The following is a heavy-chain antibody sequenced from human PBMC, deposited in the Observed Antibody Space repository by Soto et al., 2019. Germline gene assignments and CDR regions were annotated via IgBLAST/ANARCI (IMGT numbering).Heavy chain of an antibody. D-gene: IGHD3-10*01. CDR2: ISAYNGNT. Sequence: QVQLVQSGAEVKKPGASVKVSCKASGYTFTSYGINWVRQAPGQGLEWMGWISAYNGNTNYAQKLQGRVTMTTDTSTSTAYMELRSLRSDDTAVYYCARMYYGSGSYYKGRNFDYWGQGTLVTVSS. CDR1: GYTFTSYG. CDR3: ARMYYGSGSYYKGRNFDY. J-gene: IGHJ4*02. V-gene: IGHV1-18*01.